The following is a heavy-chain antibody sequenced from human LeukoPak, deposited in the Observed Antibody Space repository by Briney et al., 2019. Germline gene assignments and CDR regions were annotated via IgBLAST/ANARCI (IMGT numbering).Heavy chain of an antibody. Sequence: ASVKVSCKASGYTFTGYYMHWVRQAPGQGLEWMGWINPNSGGTNYAQKFQGRVTMTRDTSISTAYMELSRLSPDDTAVYYCARDQGGYYFDYWGQGTLVTVSS. V-gene: IGHV1-2*02. CDR3: ARDQGGYYFDY. CDR1: GYTFTGYY. CDR2: INPNSGGT. D-gene: IGHD3-16*01. J-gene: IGHJ4*02.